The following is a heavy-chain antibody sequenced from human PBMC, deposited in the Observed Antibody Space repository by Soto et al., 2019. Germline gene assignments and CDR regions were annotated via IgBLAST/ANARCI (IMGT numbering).Heavy chain of an antibody. Sequence: GGSLRLSCAASGFTFSDYYMSWIRQAPGKGLEWVSYISSSSYTNYADSVKGRFTISRDNAKNSLYLQMNSLRAEDTAVYYCARDRGYSSSWLPFAYWGQGTLVTVSS. D-gene: IGHD6-13*01. J-gene: IGHJ4*02. CDR3: ARDRGYSSSWLPFAY. V-gene: IGHV3-11*05. CDR1: GFTFSDYY. CDR2: ISSSSYT.